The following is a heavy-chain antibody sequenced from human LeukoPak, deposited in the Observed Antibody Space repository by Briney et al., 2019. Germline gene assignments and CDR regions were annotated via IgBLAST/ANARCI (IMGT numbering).Heavy chain of an antibody. Sequence: SETLSLTSTVSGGSVSSGSYYWSWIRQPPGKGLEWIGYIYYSGSTNYNPSLKSQVTISVVTSKNQFSLKLSSVTAADTAVYYCARDPGKYYDILTGYYYYYYYGMDVWGKGTTVTVSS. V-gene: IGHV4-61*01. CDR3: ARDPGKYYDILTGYYYYYYYGMDV. CDR2: IYYSGST. J-gene: IGHJ6*04. CDR1: GGSVSSGSYY. D-gene: IGHD3-9*01.